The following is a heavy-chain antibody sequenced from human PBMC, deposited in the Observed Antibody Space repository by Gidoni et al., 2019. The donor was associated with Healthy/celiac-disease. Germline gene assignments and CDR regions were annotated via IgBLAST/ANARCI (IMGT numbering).Heavy chain of an antibody. J-gene: IGHJ6*02. CDR2: INPSGGST. V-gene: IGHV1-46*01. CDR3: ARDPYYYGSGSYYYYGMDV. D-gene: IGHD3-10*01. Sequence: QVQLVQSGAEVKKPGASVKVSCKASGYTFTSYYMHWVRQAPGQGLEWMGIINPSGGSTSYAQKFQGRVTMTRDTSTSTVYMELSSLRSEDTAVYYCARDPYYYGSGSYYYYGMDVWGQGTTVTVSS. CDR1: GYTFTSYY.